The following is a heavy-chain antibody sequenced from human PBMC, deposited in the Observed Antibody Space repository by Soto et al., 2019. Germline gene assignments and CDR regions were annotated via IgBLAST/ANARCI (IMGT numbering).Heavy chain of an antibody. J-gene: IGHJ4*02. D-gene: IGHD4-4*01. Sequence: QVQLVESGGGVVQPGRSLRLSCAASGFSFSHFGMEWVRQAPGKGLEWVASISYDGSIKYYTDSVKGRFNISRDNYKGTLSLQMNSLRAEDTAMYYCAKDDSEYSNYWTSFDYWGQGTLVTVSS. CDR2: ISYDGSIK. CDR1: GFSFSHFG. V-gene: IGHV3-30*18. CDR3: AKDDSEYSNYWTSFDY.